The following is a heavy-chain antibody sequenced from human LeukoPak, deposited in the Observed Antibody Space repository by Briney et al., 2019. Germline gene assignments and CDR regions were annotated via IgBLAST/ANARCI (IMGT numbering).Heavy chain of an antibody. CDR2: INWSGGST. Sequence: GGSLRPSCAASGFTFENYGMSWVRQVPGKGLEWVSGINWSGGSTDYADSVKGRFTISRDNAKNSVYLQMNNLRAEDTALYHCARDVGYEYFWFDPWGQGTLVTVSS. V-gene: IGHV3-20*01. CDR1: GFTFENYG. CDR3: ARDVGYEYFWFDP. D-gene: IGHD5-12*01. J-gene: IGHJ5*02.